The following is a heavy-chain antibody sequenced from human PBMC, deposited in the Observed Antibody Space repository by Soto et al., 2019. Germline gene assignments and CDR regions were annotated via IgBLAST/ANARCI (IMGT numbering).Heavy chain of an antibody. CDR3: AKEHSSSWSYFDY. Sequence: GGSLRLSCAASGFTFDDYTMHWVRQAPGKGLEWVSLISWDGGSTYYADSVKGRFTISRDNSKNSLYLQMNSLRTEDTALYYCAKEHSSSWSYFDYWGQGTLVTVSS. CDR2: ISWDGGST. V-gene: IGHV3-43*01. J-gene: IGHJ4*02. D-gene: IGHD6-13*01. CDR1: GFTFDDYT.